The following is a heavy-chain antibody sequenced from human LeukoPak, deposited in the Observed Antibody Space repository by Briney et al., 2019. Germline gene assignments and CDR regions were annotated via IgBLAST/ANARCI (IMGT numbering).Heavy chain of an antibody. CDR2: IYWDDDK. CDR1: GFTHSTSGVA. D-gene: IGHD3-10*01. J-gene: IGHJ4*02. CDR3: ARSNYYSSGTYYNDY. V-gene: IGHV2-5*02. Sequence: SGPTLVNPTQTLTLTCIFSGFTHSTSGVAVAWIRQPPGKALEWLALIYWDDDKRYSPSLKSRLTITKDTSKNHVVLTMTNMDPVDTATYYCARSNYYSSGTYYNDYWGQGTLVTVSS.